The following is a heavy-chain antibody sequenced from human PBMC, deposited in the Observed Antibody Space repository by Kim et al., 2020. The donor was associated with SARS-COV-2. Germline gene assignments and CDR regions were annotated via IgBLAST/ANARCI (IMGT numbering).Heavy chain of an antibody. V-gene: IGHV3-30*04. CDR2: ISYDGSNK. Sequence: GGSLRLSCTASGFTFRYYAMHWVRQAPGKGLEWVAVISYDGSNKFYADSVKGRFTISGDNSENTVYLQMNSLRAEDTAVYYCARDFKVKNYGGNSVGFSYYGMDVWGHGTTVTVSS. J-gene: IGHJ6*02. CDR1: GFTFRYYA. D-gene: IGHD4-17*01. CDR3: ARDFKVKNYGGNSVGFSYYGMDV.